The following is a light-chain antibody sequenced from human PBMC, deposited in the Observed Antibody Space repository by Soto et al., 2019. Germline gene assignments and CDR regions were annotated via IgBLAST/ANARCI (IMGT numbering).Light chain of an antibody. Sequence: EIVLTQSPGTLSLSPGERATLSCRASQSVSSSYLAWYHQKPGQAPRLLIYRASSRATGIPDRFSGSGSGTDFTLTISRLEPEDFAVYYCQQYGSSSWTFGQGTKVEIK. V-gene: IGKV3-20*01. J-gene: IGKJ1*01. CDR3: QQYGSSSWT. CDR2: RAS. CDR1: QSVSSSY.